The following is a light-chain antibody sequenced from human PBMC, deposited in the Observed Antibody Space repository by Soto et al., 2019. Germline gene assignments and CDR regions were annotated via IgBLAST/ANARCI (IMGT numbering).Light chain of an antibody. V-gene: IGLV2-14*01. CDR2: EVS. Sequence: QSALTQPASVSGSTGLSITISCTGTSSDVGGYNYVSWYQQHPGKAPKLMIYEVSNRPSGVSNRFSGSKSGNTASLTISGLQAEDEADYYCSSYTSSSTLLVFGGGTKLTVL. CDR3: SSYTSSSTLLV. CDR1: SSDVGGYNY. J-gene: IGLJ2*01.